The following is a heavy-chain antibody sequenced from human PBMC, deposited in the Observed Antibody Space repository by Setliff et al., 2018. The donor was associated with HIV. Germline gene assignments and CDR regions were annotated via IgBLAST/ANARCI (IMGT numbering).Heavy chain of an antibody. Sequence: PSETLSLTCAVSGGSMRSSGYSWTWIRQAPGKGLEWVGYIYYNGTAYYNPSLKSRVTISVDRSKNQFSLKLSSVTAADTAVYYGARRGDFFYYALDVWGQGTTVTVSS. CDR1: GGSMRSSGYS. V-gene: IGHV4-30-2*01. CDR2: IYYNGTA. J-gene: IGHJ6*02. CDR3: ARRGDFFYYALDV.